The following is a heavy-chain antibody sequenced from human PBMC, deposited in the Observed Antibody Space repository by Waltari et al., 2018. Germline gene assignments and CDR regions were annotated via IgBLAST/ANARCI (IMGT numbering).Heavy chain of an antibody. D-gene: IGHD6-6*01. J-gene: IGHJ6*03. CDR2: ISAYNGNT. V-gene: IGHV1-18*01. CDR3: ARGLAYSSSSVYYYYYMDV. CDR1: GYTFTSYG. Sequence: QVQLVQSGAEVKKPGASVKVSCKASGYTFTSYGISWVRQAPGQGLEWMGWISAYNGNTNYAQKLQGRVTITTDESTSTAYMELSSLRSEDTAVYYCARGLAYSSSSVYYYYYMDVWGKGTTVIVSS.